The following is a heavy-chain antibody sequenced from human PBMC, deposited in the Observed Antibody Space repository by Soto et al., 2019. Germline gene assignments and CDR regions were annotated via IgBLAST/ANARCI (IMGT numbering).Heavy chain of an antibody. D-gene: IGHD6-19*01. Sequence: ASVKVSCKASGYTFTSYAMHWVRQAPGQRLEWMGWINAGNGNTKYSQKFQGRVTITRDTSASTAYMELRSLRSDDTAVYYCAREGSGWSGGAFDIWGQGTMVTVSS. V-gene: IGHV1-3*01. CDR1: GYTFTSYA. J-gene: IGHJ3*02. CDR3: AREGSGWSGGAFDI. CDR2: INAGNGNT.